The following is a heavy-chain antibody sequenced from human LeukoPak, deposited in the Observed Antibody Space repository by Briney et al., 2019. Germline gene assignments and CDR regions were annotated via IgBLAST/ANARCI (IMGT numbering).Heavy chain of an antibody. CDR1: GGTFSSYA. Sequence: SVKVSCKASGGTFSSYAISWVRQAPGQGLEWMGGIIPIFGTANYAQKFQGRVTITADESTSTAYMELSSLRSEDTAVYYCARNRAAAGYYYYYYMDVWGKGTTVTISS. D-gene: IGHD6-25*01. J-gene: IGHJ6*03. CDR2: IIPIFGTA. V-gene: IGHV1-69*13. CDR3: ARNRAAAGYYYYYYMDV.